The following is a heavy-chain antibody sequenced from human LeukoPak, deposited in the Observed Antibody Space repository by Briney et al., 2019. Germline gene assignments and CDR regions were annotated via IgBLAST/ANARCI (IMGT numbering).Heavy chain of an antibody. J-gene: IGHJ3*02. Sequence: PGGSLRLSCAASGFTFSSYEMNWVRQAPRKELEWVSYIRSSGSIIFYADSVKGRFTISRDNAKNSLYLQMNSLRAEDTAVYYCARVNDYGGNDDAFDIWGQGTMVTVSS. CDR1: GFTFSSYE. CDR3: ARVNDYGGNDDAFDI. V-gene: IGHV3-48*03. CDR2: IRSSGSII. D-gene: IGHD4-23*01.